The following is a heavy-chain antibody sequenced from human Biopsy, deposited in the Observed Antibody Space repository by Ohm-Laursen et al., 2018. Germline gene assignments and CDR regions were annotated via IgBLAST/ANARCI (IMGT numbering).Heavy chain of an antibody. Sequence: SLRFSCAASGFSFDNYAMNWVRQAPGKGLEWVSTISGSGGSTYYADSVKGRFTISRDASKNTLYLLMNSLRAEDTAMYHCAKGGYCTTTSCYMDVDYWGQGTLVTVSS. CDR3: AKGGYCTTTSCYMDVDY. V-gene: IGHV3-23*01. CDR2: ISGSGGST. J-gene: IGHJ4*02. D-gene: IGHD2-2*02. CDR1: GFSFDNYA.